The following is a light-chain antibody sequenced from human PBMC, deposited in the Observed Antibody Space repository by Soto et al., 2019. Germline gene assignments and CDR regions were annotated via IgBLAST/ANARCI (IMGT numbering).Light chain of an antibody. V-gene: IGKV3-20*01. J-gene: IGKJ2*01. Sequence: EIVLTQSPGTLSLSAGERATLSCRASQSVASNYLAWYQQKPGQTPRLLIYGASSRATGIPDRFSGSGSGADFTLPISSLELEDFAVYYCQQYGISTPYTFGQGTKLEI. CDR2: GAS. CDR1: QSVASNY. CDR3: QQYGISTPYT.